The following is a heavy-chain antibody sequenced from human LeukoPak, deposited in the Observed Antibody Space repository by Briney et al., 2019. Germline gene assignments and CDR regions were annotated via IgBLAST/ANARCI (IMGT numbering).Heavy chain of an antibody. V-gene: IGHV1-69*13. CDR3: ARVSFGDSSGYYYDY. D-gene: IGHD3-22*01. Sequence: SVTVSCTASGGTFSSYAISWVRQAPGQGLEWMGGIIPIFGTANYAQKFQGRVTITADESTSTAYMELSSLRSEDTAVYYCARVSFGDSSGYYYDYWGQGTLVTVSS. CDR2: IIPIFGTA. CDR1: GGTFSSYA. J-gene: IGHJ4*02.